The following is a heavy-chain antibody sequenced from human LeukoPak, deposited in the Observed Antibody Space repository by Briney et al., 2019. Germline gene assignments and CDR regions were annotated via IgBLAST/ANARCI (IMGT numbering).Heavy chain of an antibody. V-gene: IGHV1-8*01. Sequence: ASVKVSCKASGYTFTRYDINWVRQATGQGLEWMGWMNPNSGNTGYAQKFQGRVTMTRNTSISTAYMELSSLRSEDTAVYYCARAPSLLDSSGYLVNFFDYWGQGTLVTVSS. CDR1: GYTFTRYD. D-gene: IGHD3-22*01. J-gene: IGHJ4*02. CDR3: ARAPSLLDSSGYLVNFFDY. CDR2: MNPNSGNT.